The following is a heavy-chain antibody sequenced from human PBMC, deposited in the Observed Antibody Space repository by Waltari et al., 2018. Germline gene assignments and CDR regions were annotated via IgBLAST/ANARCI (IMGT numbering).Heavy chain of an antibody. CDR2: IHPTDSDT. Sequence: EVQLVQSGAGVTKPGESLKISCMASGYTLTNYWSGWVRQMPGKGLEWMGIIHPTDSDTRYSPSFQGQVTMSVDKSTNTAYLQWSSLQASDAAMYYCARRPSSGTSMSRQFDYWGQGTLVTVSS. CDR3: ARRPSSGTSMSRQFDY. CDR1: GYTLTNYW. D-gene: IGHD1-26*01. J-gene: IGHJ4*02. V-gene: IGHV5-51*01.